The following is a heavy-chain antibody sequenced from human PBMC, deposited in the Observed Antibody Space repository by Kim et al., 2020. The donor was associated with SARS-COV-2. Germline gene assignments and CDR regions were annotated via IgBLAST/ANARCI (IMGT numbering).Heavy chain of an antibody. CDR1: GYTFTSYG. CDR3: ARADYDYVWGSYRHYYYYYGMDV. CDR2: ISAYNGNT. D-gene: IGHD3-16*02. Sequence: ASVKVSCKASGYTFTSYGISWVRQAPGQGLEWMGWISAYNGNTNYAQKLQGRVTMTTDTSTSTAYMELRSLRSDDTAVYYCARADYDYVWGSYRHYYYYYGMDVWGQGTTVTVSS. V-gene: IGHV1-18*01. J-gene: IGHJ6*02.